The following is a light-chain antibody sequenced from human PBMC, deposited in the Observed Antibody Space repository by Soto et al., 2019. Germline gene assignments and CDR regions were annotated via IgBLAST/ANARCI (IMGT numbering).Light chain of an antibody. CDR3: SSYTSSSTYV. V-gene: IGLV2-14*03. CDR1: SSDVGGYNY. Sequence: QSVLTQPASVSGSPGQSITISCTGTSSDVGGYNYVSWYQQHPGKVPKLMIYDVSNRPSGFSNRFSGSKSGNTASLTISGLQAEDEADYYCSSYTSSSTYVFGIGTKVTVL. CDR2: DVS. J-gene: IGLJ1*01.